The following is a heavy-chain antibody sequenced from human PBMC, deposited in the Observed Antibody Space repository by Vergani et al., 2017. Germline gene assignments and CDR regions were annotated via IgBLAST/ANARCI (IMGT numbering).Heavy chain of an antibody. J-gene: IGHJ4*02. Sequence: QVQLVQSGAEVKKPGSSVKVSCKASGGTFSSYAISWVRQAPGQGLEWMGGIIPIFGTANYAQKFQGRVTITADASTSTAYMELSSLRSEDTAVYYCAGKCYDFWKGEDPGAPYYFDYWGQGTLVTVSS. CDR2: IIPIFGTA. V-gene: IGHV1-69*01. CDR3: AGKCYDFWKGEDPGAPYYFDY. CDR1: GGTFSSYA. D-gene: IGHD3-3*01.